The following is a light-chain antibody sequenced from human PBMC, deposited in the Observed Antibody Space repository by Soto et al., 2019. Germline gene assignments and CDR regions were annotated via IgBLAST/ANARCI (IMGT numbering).Light chain of an antibody. CDR3: QQYYSIPYT. J-gene: IGKJ2*01. CDR1: QSVLYSSNNKNY. V-gene: IGKV4-1*01. Sequence: DIVMTQSPDSLAVSLGERDTINCKSSQSVLYSSNNKNYLAWYQQKPGQPPKLLIYCASTRESGVPDRFSGSGSGTDFTLTISSLQAEDVAVYYCQQYYSIPYTVGQGTKLQIQ. CDR2: CAS.